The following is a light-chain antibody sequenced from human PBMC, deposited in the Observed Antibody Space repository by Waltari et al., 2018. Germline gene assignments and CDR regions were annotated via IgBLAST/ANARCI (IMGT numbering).Light chain of an antibody. J-gene: IGKJ4*01. CDR2: GAS. Sequence: EIVMTQSPATLSVSPGEAATLSCRASQSVKNNLAWYQQKPGQAPRLLIFGASTRATGIPARFSGSGSGTEFTLTISSLQSEDFAVYYCQQYDTWPPLTFGGGTKVDIK. V-gene: IGKV3-15*01. CDR3: QQYDTWPPLT. CDR1: QSVKNN.